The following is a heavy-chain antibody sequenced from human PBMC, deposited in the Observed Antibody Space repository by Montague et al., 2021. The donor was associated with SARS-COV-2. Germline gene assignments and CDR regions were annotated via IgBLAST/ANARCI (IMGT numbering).Heavy chain of an antibody. J-gene: IGHJ6*02. CDR3: VRQRGELRFSSSSWGWLPESGDEQYHYYAMGV. CDR2: VYTTGDI. V-gene: IGHV4-61*02. CDR1: GGSFNSGDYF. D-gene: IGHD6-6*01. Sequence: TLSLTCTVSGGSFNSGDYFWTWIRQPAGKRLEWIGRVYTTGDINYNPSLKSRVTISVYTSKNQFSLKLTSVTAADTARYYCVRQRGELRFSSSSWGWLPESGDEQYHYYAMGVWGQGTTVTVSS.